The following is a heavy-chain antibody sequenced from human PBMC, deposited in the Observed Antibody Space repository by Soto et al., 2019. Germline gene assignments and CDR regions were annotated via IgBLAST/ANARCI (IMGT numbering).Heavy chain of an antibody. D-gene: IGHD2-15*01. J-gene: IGHJ4*02. V-gene: IGHV3-23*01. CDR2: ISGSGGST. Sequence: EVQLLESGGGLVQPGGSLRLSCAASGFTFSSYAMSWVRQAPGKGLEWVSAISGSGGSTYYADSVKGRFTISRDNSKNXXYLQMTSLRAEDTAVYYCANRFDCSGGSCPEGFGYWGQGTLVTVSS. CDR1: GFTFSSYA. CDR3: ANRFDCSGGSCPEGFGY.